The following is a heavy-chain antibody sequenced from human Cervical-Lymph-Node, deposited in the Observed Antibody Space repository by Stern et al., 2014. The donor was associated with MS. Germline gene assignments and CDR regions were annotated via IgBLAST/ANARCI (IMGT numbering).Heavy chain of an antibody. D-gene: IGHD2-2*01. CDR2: IYWEKSN. V-gene: IGHV2-5*02. J-gene: IGHJ4*02. CDR3: AAHAPGVVPAALEY. Sequence: QVTLRESGPTLVKPTQTLTLTCTFSGFSLSTRGVGVGWVRQPPGKALEWLAIIYWEKSNPYSPSQENRLTITKEPSKTQVVLTMSNMDPVNTAPFCCAAHAPGVVPAALEYWGQGILVTVS. CDR1: GFSLSTRGVG.